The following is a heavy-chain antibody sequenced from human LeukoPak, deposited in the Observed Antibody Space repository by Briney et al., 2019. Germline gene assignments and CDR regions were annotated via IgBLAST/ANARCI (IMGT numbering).Heavy chain of an antibody. CDR1: GFKFRDFW. CDR3: ARWDGQLFEWNMDV. Sequence: PGGSLRLSCAAFGFKFRDFWMNWVRQAPGKGLEWLANIREDGSEKYYAESVKGRFTISRDNTRTLLFLHLSSVRVEDTAVYYCARWDGQLFEWNMDVWGKGTTVTVSS. D-gene: IGHD6-6*01. J-gene: IGHJ6*04. CDR2: IREDGSEK. V-gene: IGHV3-7*03.